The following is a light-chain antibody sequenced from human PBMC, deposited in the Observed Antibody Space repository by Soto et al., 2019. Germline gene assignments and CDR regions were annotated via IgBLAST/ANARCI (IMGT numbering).Light chain of an antibody. CDR1: QNISVW. Sequence: DIQMTQSPSTLSASVGDGVTITCRASQNISVWLAWYQQRPGKAPKFLIYDASTLQSGVPTRFSGSGSGTDFTLTISGLQRDDFATYYCQQSYSTPRTFGQGTTLEIK. CDR2: DAS. CDR3: QQSYSTPRT. V-gene: IGKV1-5*01. J-gene: IGKJ2*01.